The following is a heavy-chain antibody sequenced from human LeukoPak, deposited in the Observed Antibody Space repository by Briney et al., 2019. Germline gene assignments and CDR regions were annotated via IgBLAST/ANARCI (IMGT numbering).Heavy chain of an antibody. CDR1: GYTFTSYD. D-gene: IGHD3-3*01. Sequence: ASVKVSCKASGYTFTSYDINWVRQATGQGLEWMGWMDPNTGNTGYAQRFQGRVTMTRNTSITTAYLELSSLRSEDTAVYFCATDFIHDKYVFWSGFLHWGQGTLVSVSS. CDR3: ATDFIHDKYVFWSGFLH. CDR2: MDPNTGNT. J-gene: IGHJ4*02. V-gene: IGHV1-8*01.